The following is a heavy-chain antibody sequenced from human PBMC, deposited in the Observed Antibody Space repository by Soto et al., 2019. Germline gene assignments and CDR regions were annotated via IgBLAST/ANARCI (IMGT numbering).Heavy chain of an antibody. J-gene: IGHJ4*02. V-gene: IGHV3-30*18. CDR3: AKDIIAAAGTWDY. D-gene: IGHD6-13*01. CDR2: ISYDGSNK. CDR1: GFTFSSYG. Sequence: QVQLVESGGGVVQPGRSLRLSCAASGFTFSSYGMHWVRQAPGKGLEWVAVISYDGSNKYYADSVKGQFTISRDNSKNTLYLQMNSLRAEDTAVYYCAKDIIAAAGTWDYWGQGTLVTVSS.